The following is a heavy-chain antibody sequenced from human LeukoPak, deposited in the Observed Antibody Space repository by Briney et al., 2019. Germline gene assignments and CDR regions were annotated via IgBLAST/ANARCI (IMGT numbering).Heavy chain of an antibody. CDR2: TRNKANSYTT. Sequence: GGSLRLSCAASGFTFSDHYMDWVRQAPGKGLEWVGRTRNKANSYTTEYAASVKGRFTISRDDSKNSLYLQMNSLKTEDTAVYYCARISRNYYFDYWGQGTLVTVSS. J-gene: IGHJ4*02. CDR1: GFTFSDHY. D-gene: IGHD1-7*01. CDR3: ARISRNYYFDY. V-gene: IGHV3-72*01.